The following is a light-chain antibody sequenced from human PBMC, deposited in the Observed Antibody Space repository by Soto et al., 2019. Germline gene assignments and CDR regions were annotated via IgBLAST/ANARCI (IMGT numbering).Light chain of an antibody. Sequence: VVLTHSPGTLSLSPGERATLSGRAIHSVSINYLSLYQQRPVQAPRLLTYGASSRATGTPDRFSGSGSGTDFTPTISRLEPEDFAVYYCQQYGSSPTWT. CDR2: GAS. J-gene: IGKJ1*01. CDR1: HSVSINY. CDR3: QQYGSSPTWT. V-gene: IGKV3-20*01.